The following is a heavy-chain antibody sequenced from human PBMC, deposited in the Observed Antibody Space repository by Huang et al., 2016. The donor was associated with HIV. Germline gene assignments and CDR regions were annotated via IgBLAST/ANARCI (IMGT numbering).Heavy chain of an antibody. V-gene: IGHV3-7*01. CDR2: IRQDGSEK. J-gene: IGHJ6*02. D-gene: IGHD2-8*01. Sequence: LVESGGGLVRPGGSLRLSCAGSTVTFSADWMTWVRQSQGQGVEWVASIRQDGSEKHYVDSVEGRFNISRDNGKKLLFLEMRSLGVDDTAVYFCATKADAMDVWGQGTTVIVSS. CDR3: ATKADAMDV. CDR1: TVTFSADW.